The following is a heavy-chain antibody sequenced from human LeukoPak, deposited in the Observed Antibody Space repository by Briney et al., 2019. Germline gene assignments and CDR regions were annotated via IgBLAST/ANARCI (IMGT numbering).Heavy chain of an antibody. CDR1: GYTFTNYG. V-gene: IGHV1-18*01. CDR2: ISGYNGNT. CDR3: ARDCGYQCLFDY. Sequence: GASVKVSCKASGYTFTNYGISWVQQAPGQGLEWMGWISGYNGNTNYAQKSQGRVTMTTDTSTNAAHMELRSLRSDDTAVYYCARDCGYQCLFDYWGQGTLVTVSS. D-gene: IGHD5-12*01. J-gene: IGHJ4*02.